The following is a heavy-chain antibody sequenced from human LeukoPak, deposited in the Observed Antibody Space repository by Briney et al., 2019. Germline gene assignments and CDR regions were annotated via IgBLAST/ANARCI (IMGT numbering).Heavy chain of an antibody. CDR2: FDPEDDET. Sequence: ASVKVSCKISGYTLTELSIHWVRQAPGKGLEWMGGFDPEDDETIYARKFQGRVTMTEDTSTDTAYMELSSLRSEDTAVYYCATDNIGELEGYYYGLDVWGQGTPVTVSS. D-gene: IGHD3-10*01. CDR1: GYTLTELS. CDR3: ATDNIGELEGYYYGLDV. J-gene: IGHJ6*02. V-gene: IGHV1-24*01.